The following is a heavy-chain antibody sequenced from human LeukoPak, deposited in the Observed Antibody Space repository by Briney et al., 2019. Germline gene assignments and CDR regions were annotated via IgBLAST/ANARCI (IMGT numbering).Heavy chain of an antibody. Sequence: PGGSLRLSCTASGFAFDEHGMSWVRQATGKGLEWVWVLYLSGGSKGYADPLRGRFTFSRDKAKTSIYLQMDRLRAEDTALYYCARAPITSPYYFDSWGQGTLVTVSS. CDR1: GFAFDEHG. D-gene: IGHD2-2*01. J-gene: IGHJ4*02. CDR2: LYLSGGSK. CDR3: ARAPITSPYYFDS. V-gene: IGHV3-20*04.